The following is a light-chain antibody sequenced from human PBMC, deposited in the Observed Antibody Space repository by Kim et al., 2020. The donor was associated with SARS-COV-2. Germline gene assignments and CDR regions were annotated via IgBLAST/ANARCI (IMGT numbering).Light chain of an antibody. CDR2: RDK. CDR3: QSADISGISWV. Sequence: PGRAPILVLYRDKGRPSWIPERFSGSRSGTALTLNITGVQTEDEADYFCQSADISGISWVFGGGTQLTVL. V-gene: IGLV3-25*03. J-gene: IGLJ2*01.